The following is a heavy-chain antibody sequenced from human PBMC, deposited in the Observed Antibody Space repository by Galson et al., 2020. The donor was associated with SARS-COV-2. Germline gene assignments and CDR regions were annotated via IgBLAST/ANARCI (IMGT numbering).Heavy chain of an antibody. CDR3: ARGGAVAGTSGWFDP. J-gene: IGHJ5*02. Sequence: ASVKVSCKASGYTFTSYGISWVRQAPGQGLEWMGWISAYNGNTNYAQKLQGRVTMTTDTSTSTAYMELRSLRSDDTAVYYCARGGAVAGTSGWFDPWGQGTLVTVSS. CDR1: GYTFTSYG. CDR2: ISAYNGNT. V-gene: IGHV1-18*04. D-gene: IGHD6-19*01.